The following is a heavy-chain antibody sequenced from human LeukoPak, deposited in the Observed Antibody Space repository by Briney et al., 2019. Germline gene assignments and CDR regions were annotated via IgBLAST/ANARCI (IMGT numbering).Heavy chain of an antibody. Sequence: GRSLRLSCAASGFTFGSYYMHWVRQAPGKGLECVAGISYDGRDTYYADSVKGQFTISRDNSKETLYLQMNSLRGDDTAVYYCAGGTASQWLVPRAGLFYWGQGTLVSVSS. CDR1: GFTFGSYY. CDR2: ISYDGRDT. J-gene: IGHJ4*02. D-gene: IGHD6-19*01. V-gene: IGHV3-30*03. CDR3: AGGTASQWLVPRAGLFY.